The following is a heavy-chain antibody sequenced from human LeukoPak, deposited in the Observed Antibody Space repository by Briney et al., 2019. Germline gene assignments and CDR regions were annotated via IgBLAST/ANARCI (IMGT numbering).Heavy chain of an antibody. Sequence: GGSLRLSCAASGFTFSSYEMNWVRQAPGKGLEWVSYISSSGSTIYYADSMKGRFTISRDNAKNSLYLQINSLRAEDTALYYCARDFYDTSGYHYDYWGQGTLVTISS. J-gene: IGHJ4*02. CDR2: ISSSGSTI. V-gene: IGHV3-48*03. CDR3: ARDFYDTSGYHYDY. CDR1: GFTFSSYE. D-gene: IGHD3-22*01.